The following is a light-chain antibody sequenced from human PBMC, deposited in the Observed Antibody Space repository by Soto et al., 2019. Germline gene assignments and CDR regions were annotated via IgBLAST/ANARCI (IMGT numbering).Light chain of an antibody. Sequence: QSALTQPASVAGSPGQSITISCTGTSSDIGSYNFVSWYQQCPGKAPRLLIYEVTNRHSGVSNRFFGSKSVNTASLTISGLQAEDDADYYCCSYRSSRPLVFGGGTKLTV. CDR1: SSDIGSYNF. CDR3: CSYRSSRPLV. J-gene: IGLJ3*02. CDR2: EVT. V-gene: IGLV2-14*01.